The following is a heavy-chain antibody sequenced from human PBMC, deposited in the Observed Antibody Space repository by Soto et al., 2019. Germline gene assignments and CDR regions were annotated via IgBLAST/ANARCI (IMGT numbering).Heavy chain of an antibody. V-gene: IGHV1-18*04. CDR3: AIMVRGVTTFDY. J-gene: IGHJ4*02. D-gene: IGHD3-10*01. CDR1: GYTFTSYD. CDR2: ISANNGNT. Sequence: ASVKVSCKASGYTFTSYDINWVRQATGQGLEWMGWISANNGNTNYAQKLQGRVTMTTDTSTSTAYMELRSLRSDDTAVYYCAIMVRGVTTFDYWGQGTLVTVSS.